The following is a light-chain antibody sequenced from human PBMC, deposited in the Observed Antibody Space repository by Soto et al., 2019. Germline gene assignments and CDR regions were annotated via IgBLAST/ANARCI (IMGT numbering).Light chain of an antibody. V-gene: IGKV3-20*01. CDR2: GAS. J-gene: IGKJ1*01. CDR1: QRVDSRF. Sequence: EIVLTQSPGTLPLSPGERVTLSCRASQRVDSRFLAWYQQKPGKAPRLRVYGASIRATGIPDRFSGSGSGTDFTLSIRRPEPEDFAVYYCQQYDSSRTFGQGTKVEMK. CDR3: QQYDSSRT.